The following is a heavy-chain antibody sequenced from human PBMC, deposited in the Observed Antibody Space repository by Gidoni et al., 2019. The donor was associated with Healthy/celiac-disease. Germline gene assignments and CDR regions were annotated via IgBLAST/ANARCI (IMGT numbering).Heavy chain of an antibody. CDR2: IYYSGGT. J-gene: IGHJ4*02. D-gene: IGHD6-6*01. Sequence: QVQLQESGPGLVTPSQTLSLTCTVSGGLISSGGYYWSWIRQHPGKDQEWIGYIYYSGGTYYNPSLKSRVTISVDTSKNQFSLKLSSVTAADTAVYYCARGDETSETHDYWGQGTLVTVSS. CDR3: ARGDETSETHDY. CDR1: GGLISSGGYY. V-gene: IGHV4-31*03.